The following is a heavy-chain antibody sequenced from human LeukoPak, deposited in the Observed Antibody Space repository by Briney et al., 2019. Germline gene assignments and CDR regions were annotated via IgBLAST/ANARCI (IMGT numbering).Heavy chain of an antibody. CDR2: ICSPGCN. V-gene: IGHV4-4*07. CDR1: GASISSQY. CDR3: ATDMAAMAGSSTFDY. J-gene: IGHJ4*02. Sequence: SETLSLTCTFSGASISSQYWRWVRRAAASGLEWIVRICSPGCNNYNPSLKSRVTMSVDTSKNQFYLRLSSVTAADTAVYYCATDMAAMAGSSTFDYWGQGILVMVSS. D-gene: IGHD5-18*01.